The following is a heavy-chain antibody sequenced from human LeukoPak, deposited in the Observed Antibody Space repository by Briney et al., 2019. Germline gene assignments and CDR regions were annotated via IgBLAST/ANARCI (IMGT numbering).Heavy chain of an antibody. CDR2: INPSGGST. D-gene: IGHD6-19*01. CDR1: GYTFTSYY. J-gene: IGHJ4*02. Sequence: ASMKVSCKASGYTFTSYYMHWVRQAPGQGLEWMGIINPSGGSTSYAQKFQGRVTMTRDTSTSTVYMELSSLRSEDTAVYYCAREGIAVAGILDYFDYWGQGTLVTVSS. CDR3: AREGIAVAGILDYFDY. V-gene: IGHV1-46*01.